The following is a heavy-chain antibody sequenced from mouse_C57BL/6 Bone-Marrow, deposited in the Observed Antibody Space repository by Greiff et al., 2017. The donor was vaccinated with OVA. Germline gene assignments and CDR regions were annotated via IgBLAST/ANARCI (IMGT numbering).Heavy chain of an antibody. D-gene: IGHD1-1*01. Sequence: EVQLQQSGAELVRPGASVKLSRTASGFNIKDDYMHWVKQRPEQGLEWIGWIDPENGDTEYASKFQGKATITADTSSNTAYLQLSSLTSEDTAVYYCTTSYYGSGVMDYWGQGTSVTVSS. V-gene: IGHV14-4*01. CDR2: IDPENGDT. J-gene: IGHJ4*01. CDR1: GFNIKDDY. CDR3: TTSYYGSGVMDY.